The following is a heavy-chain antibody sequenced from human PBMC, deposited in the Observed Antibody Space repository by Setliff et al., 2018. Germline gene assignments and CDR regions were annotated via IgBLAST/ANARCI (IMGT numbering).Heavy chain of an antibody. CDR3: ARTAYYGSGTFPYYYYYYLDV. CDR1: GGTFSNYG. Sequence: SVKVSCKASGGTFSNYGVSWVRQAPGQGLEWMGGTIPLFGTTDYAQKFHGRVTMSGVTSINTTYMELSRLRSDDTAVYYCARTAYYGSGTFPYYYYYYLDVWGKGTTVTVSS. V-gene: IGHV1-69*06. D-gene: IGHD3-10*01. CDR2: TIPLFGTT. J-gene: IGHJ6*03.